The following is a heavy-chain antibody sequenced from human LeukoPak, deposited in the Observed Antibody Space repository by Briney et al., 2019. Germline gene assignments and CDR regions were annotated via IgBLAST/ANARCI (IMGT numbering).Heavy chain of an antibody. CDR3: ARDFPPHGYSGSSR. Sequence: GGSLRLSCAASGFTVSSNYMSWVRQAPGKGLEWVSVIYSGGRTYCAHSVKGRFTLSRDNSKNTLYLQMNSLRAEDTAVYYCARDFPPHGYSGSSRWGQGTLVTVSS. V-gene: IGHV3-53*01. D-gene: IGHD1-26*01. J-gene: IGHJ4*02. CDR2: IYSGGRT. CDR1: GFTVSSNY.